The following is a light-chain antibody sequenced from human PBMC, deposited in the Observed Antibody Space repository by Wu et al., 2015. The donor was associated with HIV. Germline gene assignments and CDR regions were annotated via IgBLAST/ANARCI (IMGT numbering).Light chain of an antibody. V-gene: IGKV3-20*01. CDR1: QSVSSGY. CDR2: GTS. CDR3: QQYGSSRT. J-gene: IGKJ1*01. Sequence: EIVLTQSPGTLSLSPRERATLSCRASQSVSSGYLAWYQQKPGQAPRLLIYGTSTRVTGIPDRFSGSGSGTDFTLTISRLEPEDFAVYYCQQYGSSRTFGQGTKVE.